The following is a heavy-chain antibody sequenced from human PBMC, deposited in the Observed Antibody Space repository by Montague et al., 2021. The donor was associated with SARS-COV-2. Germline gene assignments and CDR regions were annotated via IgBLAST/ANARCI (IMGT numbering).Heavy chain of an antibody. CDR2: IAVGSGNT. CDR3: AAVPAGYSSSWYDYFDY. J-gene: IGHJ4*02. CDR1: GFTFTSSA. V-gene: IGHV1-58*01. D-gene: IGHD6-13*01. Sequence: SVKVSCKASGFTFTSSAVQWVRQARVQRLEWIGWIAVGSGNTNYXQKFQERVTITRDMSTSTAYMELSSLRSEGTAVYYCAAVPAGYSSSWYDYFDYWGQGTLVTVSS.